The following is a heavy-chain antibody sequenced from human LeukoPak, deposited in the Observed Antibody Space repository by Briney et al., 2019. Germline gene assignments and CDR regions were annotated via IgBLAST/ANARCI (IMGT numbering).Heavy chain of an antibody. D-gene: IGHD6-19*01. Sequence: ASVKVSCKASGYTFTSYDINWVRQAIGQGLEWMGWMNPKSGNTGYAQKFQGRVTMTRNTSISTAYMELSSLRSEDTAVYYCARGRVAAVAGEDDYWGQGTLVTVSS. CDR3: ARGRVAAVAGEDDY. J-gene: IGHJ4*02. CDR2: MNPKSGNT. CDR1: GYTFTSYD. V-gene: IGHV1-8*01.